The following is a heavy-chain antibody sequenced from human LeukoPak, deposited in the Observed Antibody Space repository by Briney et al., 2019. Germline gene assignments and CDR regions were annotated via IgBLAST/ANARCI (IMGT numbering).Heavy chain of an antibody. CDR2: ISSSSSYI. D-gene: IGHD4-11*01. J-gene: IGHJ4*02. V-gene: IGHV3-21*01. CDR1: GFTFSSYS. Sequence: GGSLRLSCAASGFTFSSYSMNWVRQAPGKGLEWVSSISSSSSYIYYADSVKGRFTISRDNAKNSLYLQVNSLRAEDTAVYFCARDTDYQTPFDYWGQGTLVTVSS. CDR3: ARDTDYQTPFDY.